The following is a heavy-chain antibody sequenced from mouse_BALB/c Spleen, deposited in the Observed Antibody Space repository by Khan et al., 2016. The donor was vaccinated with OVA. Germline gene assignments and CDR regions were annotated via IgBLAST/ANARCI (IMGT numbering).Heavy chain of an antibody. CDR1: GDSITSGY. CDR2: IIYTGYT. D-gene: IGHD2-12*01. V-gene: IGHV3-8*02. J-gene: IGHJ3*01. CDR3: ARSTYRYAFVY. Sequence: EVQLQESGPSLVKPSQTLSLTCSVTGDSITSGYWNWIRKFPGNKLEYMGYIIYTGYTYYNPSLQSRISITRHTSTNQYYLQLNSVTDEDTATYDCARSTYRYAFVYWGQGTLVTVSA.